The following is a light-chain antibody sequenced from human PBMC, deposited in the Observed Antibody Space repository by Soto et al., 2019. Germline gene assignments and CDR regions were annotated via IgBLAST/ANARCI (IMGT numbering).Light chain of an antibody. J-gene: IGKJ2*01. CDR1: QSVRSN. Sequence: EIVMTQSPAILSVSPGVRATLSCRASQSVRSNLAWYQQQPGQAPRLLIYDASTRATGIPVRFSGSGSGTEFTLTISRLEPEDFAVYYCHQYGSLYTFGQGTKVEIK. CDR2: DAS. V-gene: IGKV3D-15*01. CDR3: HQYGSLYT.